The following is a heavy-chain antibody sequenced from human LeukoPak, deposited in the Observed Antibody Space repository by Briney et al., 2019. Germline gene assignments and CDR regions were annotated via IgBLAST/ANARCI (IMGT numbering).Heavy chain of an antibody. V-gene: IGHV1-2*06. CDR2: INPNSGGT. CDR3: ASNGYSSGWGIQGAFDI. D-gene: IGHD6-19*01. J-gene: IGHJ3*02. CDR1: GYTFTGYY. Sequence: AASVKVSCKASGYTFTGYYMHWVRQAPGQGLEWMGRINPNSGGTNYAQKFQGRVTMTRDTSTSTAYMELRSLRSDDTAVYYCASNGYSSGWGIQGAFDIWGQGTMVTVSS.